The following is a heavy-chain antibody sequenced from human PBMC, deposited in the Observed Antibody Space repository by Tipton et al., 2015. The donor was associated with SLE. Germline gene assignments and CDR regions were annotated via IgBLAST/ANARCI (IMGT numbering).Heavy chain of an antibody. V-gene: IGHV4-4*07. CDR1: GGSISNYY. J-gene: IGHJ4*02. D-gene: IGHD6-19*01. Sequence: TLSLTCTVSGGSISNYYWGWIRQPAGKGLEWIGRIYTSGSTNYNPPLKSRVTMSVDTSKNQFSLKLSSVTAADTAVYYCARDHPVAGPFDYWGQGTLVTVSS. CDR3: ARDHPVAGPFDY. CDR2: IYTSGST.